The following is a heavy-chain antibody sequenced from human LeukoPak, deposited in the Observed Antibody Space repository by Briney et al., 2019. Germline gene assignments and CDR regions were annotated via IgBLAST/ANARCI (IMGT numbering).Heavy chain of an antibody. V-gene: IGHV5-51*01. CDR3: ARPRGSCYSLDSCGMDV. CDR2: IYPGDSDT. Sequence: GESLKISCKGSGYLFSGYWIGWARQMPGQGLEWMGIIYPGDSDTRYSPSFQGQVTMSADKSINTAYLQWGSLKASDTATYYCARPRGSCYSLDSCGMDVWGQGTAVTVSS. CDR1: GYLFSGYW. J-gene: IGHJ6*02. D-gene: IGHD2-15*01.